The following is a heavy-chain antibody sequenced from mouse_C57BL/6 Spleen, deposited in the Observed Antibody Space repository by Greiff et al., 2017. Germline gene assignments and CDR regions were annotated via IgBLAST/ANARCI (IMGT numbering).Heavy chain of an antibody. Sequence: QVQLKQSGPELVKPGASVKLSCKASGYTFTSYAINWVKQRPGQGLEWSGWIYPRDGSTKYNEKFKGKATLTVDTSSSTAYMELHSLTTEGSAVYFCASEDGNYRYADWGQGTLVTVSA. V-gene: IGHV1-85*01. CDR1: GYTFTSYA. J-gene: IGHJ3*01. CDR2: IYPRDGST. D-gene: IGHD2-1*01. CDR3: ASEDGNYRYAD.